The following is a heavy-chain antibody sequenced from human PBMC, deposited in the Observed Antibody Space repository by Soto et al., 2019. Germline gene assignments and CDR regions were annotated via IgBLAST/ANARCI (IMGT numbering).Heavy chain of an antibody. Sequence: GGSLRISCAASGFTFSSYAMSWVRQAPGKGLEWVSAISGSGGSTYYADSVKGRFTISRDNSKNTLYLQMNSLRAEDTAVYYCAALQQLAHFDYWGQGTLVTVSS. D-gene: IGHD6-13*01. CDR3: AALQQLAHFDY. CDR2: ISGSGGST. J-gene: IGHJ4*02. CDR1: GFTFSSYA. V-gene: IGHV3-23*01.